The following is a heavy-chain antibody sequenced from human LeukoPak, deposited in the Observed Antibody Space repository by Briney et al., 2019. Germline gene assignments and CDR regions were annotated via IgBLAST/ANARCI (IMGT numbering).Heavy chain of an antibody. CDR1: GYTFTGYY. Sequence: ASVKVSCKASGYTFTGYYIHWVRQAPGQGLEWMGWIIPIFDTANYAQKFQGRVTITADESTSTAYMELSSLRSEDTAVYYCARGLHSGSYPIYYYYMDVWGKGTTVTISS. D-gene: IGHD3-10*01. CDR3: ARGLHSGSYPIYYYYMDV. V-gene: IGHV1-69*13. CDR2: IIPIFDTA. J-gene: IGHJ6*03.